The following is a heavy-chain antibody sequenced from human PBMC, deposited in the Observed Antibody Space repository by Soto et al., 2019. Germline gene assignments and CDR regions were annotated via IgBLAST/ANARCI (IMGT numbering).Heavy chain of an antibody. J-gene: IGHJ4*02. V-gene: IGHV3-48*02. CDR2: ISSSSSTI. Sequence: EVQLVESGGGLVQPGGSLRLSCAASGFTFSSYSMNWVRQAPGKGLEWVSYISSSSSTIYYADSVKGRFTISRDNAKISLYLQMNSLRDEDTAVYYCAREGAARPRYYFDYWGQGTLVTVSS. CDR1: GFTFSSYS. D-gene: IGHD6-6*01. CDR3: AREGAARPRYYFDY.